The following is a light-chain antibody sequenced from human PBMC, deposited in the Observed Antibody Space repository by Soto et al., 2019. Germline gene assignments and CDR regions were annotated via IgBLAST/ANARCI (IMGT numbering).Light chain of an antibody. Sequence: EIVLTQSPATLSLSPGERATLSCRASQSVSSYLAWYQQNPGQAPRHLIYDASNRATGIPARFSGSGSGTDFTLTISSLEPEDFAVYYCQQRSDWPSSFGQGTLLEMK. CDR2: DAS. J-gene: IGKJ5*01. CDR3: QQRSDWPSS. V-gene: IGKV3-11*01. CDR1: QSVSSY.